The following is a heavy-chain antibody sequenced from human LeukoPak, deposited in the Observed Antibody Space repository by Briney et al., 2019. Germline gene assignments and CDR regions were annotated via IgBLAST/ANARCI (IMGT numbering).Heavy chain of an antibody. D-gene: IGHD4-11*01. CDR3: ARAEINDYSRY. J-gene: IGHJ4*02. CDR1: GGSFSGYY. CDR2: INHSGST. Sequence: SETLSLTCAVYGGSFSGYYWSWIRQPPGKGLEWIGEINHSGSTNYNPSLKSRVTISIDTSKNQFSLKLTAVTAADTALYYCARAEINDYSRYWGQGIPVIVSS. V-gene: IGHV4-34*01.